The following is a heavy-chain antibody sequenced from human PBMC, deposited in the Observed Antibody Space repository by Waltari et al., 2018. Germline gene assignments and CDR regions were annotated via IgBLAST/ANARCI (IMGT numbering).Heavy chain of an antibody. V-gene: IGHV1-2*06. D-gene: IGHD2-8*01. Sequence: QVQLVQSGAEVKKPGASVKVSCKASGYTFTGYYMHWVRQAPGQGLEWVRRINPTGGGTNYAQKFQGRVTMTRDTSISTAYMELSRLRSDDTAVYYCASVGYCTNGVCYTAIDYWGQGTLVTVSS. CDR2: INPTGGGT. J-gene: IGHJ4*02. CDR3: ASVGYCTNGVCYTAIDY. CDR1: GYTFTGYY.